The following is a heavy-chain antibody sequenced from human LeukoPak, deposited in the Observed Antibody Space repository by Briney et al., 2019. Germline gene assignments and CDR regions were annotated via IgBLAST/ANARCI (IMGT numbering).Heavy chain of an antibody. J-gene: IGHJ6*02. D-gene: IGHD4-17*01. CDR1: GGSISYYY. CDR2: IYYSGTT. Sequence: SETLSLTCTVSGGSISYYYWSWIRQSPGKGLEWIGYIYYSGTTNFNPSLKSRVTISVDTSKNQFSLQLRSVTAADTAVYYCAREDPQTTVPEGMDVWGQGTTVTVSS. CDR3: AREDPQTTVPEGMDV. V-gene: IGHV4-59*01.